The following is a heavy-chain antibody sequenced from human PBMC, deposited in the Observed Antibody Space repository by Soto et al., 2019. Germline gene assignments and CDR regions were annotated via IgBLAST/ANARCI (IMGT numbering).Heavy chain of an antibody. D-gene: IGHD4-17*01. CDR2: MNPNSGNT. V-gene: IGHV1-8*01. Sequence: SVKVSCKASGYTFTSYDINWVRQATGQGLEWMGWMNPNSGNTGYAQKFQGRVTMTRNTSISTAYMELSSLRSEDTAVYYCARWGDYGDYGYYYYMDVWGKGTTVTVSS. CDR1: GYTFTSYD. CDR3: ARWGDYGDYGYYYYMDV. J-gene: IGHJ6*03.